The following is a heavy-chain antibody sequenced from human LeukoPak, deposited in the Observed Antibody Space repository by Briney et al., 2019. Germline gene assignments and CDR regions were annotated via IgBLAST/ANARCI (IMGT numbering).Heavy chain of an antibody. V-gene: IGHV4-59*08. D-gene: IGHD3-22*01. CDR2: IYYSGST. CDR3: ARAVRAGGDY. CDR1: GGSISSYY. Sequence: SETLSLTCTVSGGSISSYYWSWIRQPPGKGLEWIGYIYYSGSTNYNPSLKSRVTISVDTSKNQFSLKLSSVTAADTAVYYCARAVRAGGDYWGQGTLVTVSS. J-gene: IGHJ4*02.